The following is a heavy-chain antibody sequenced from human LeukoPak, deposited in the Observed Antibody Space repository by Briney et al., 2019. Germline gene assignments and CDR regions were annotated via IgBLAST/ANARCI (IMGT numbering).Heavy chain of an antibody. D-gene: IGHD3-22*01. CDR1: GFTFSSYA. V-gene: IGHV3-23*01. CDR3: AEPEGGYYDIRPD. J-gene: IGHJ4*02. CDR2: ISGSGGST. Sequence: GGSLRLSCAASGFTFSSYAMGWVRQAPGKGLEWVSAISGSGGSTYYAESVKGRFTISRDNSKNTLYLQVNSLRAEDTAVYYCAEPEGGYYDIRPDWGQGTLVTVSS.